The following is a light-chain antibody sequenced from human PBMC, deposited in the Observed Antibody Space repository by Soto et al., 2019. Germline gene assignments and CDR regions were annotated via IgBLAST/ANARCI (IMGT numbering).Light chain of an antibody. Sequence: QSVLTQPASVSGSPGQSTTISCTGTSSDVGGYNYVSWYQQHPGKAPKLMIHDVSNRPSGVSNRFSGSKSGNTASLTISGLQAEDEADYYCSSYTSSSTLGYVFGTGTKVTVL. CDR3: SSYTSSSTLGYV. J-gene: IGLJ1*01. CDR1: SSDVGGYNY. V-gene: IGLV2-14*01. CDR2: DVS.